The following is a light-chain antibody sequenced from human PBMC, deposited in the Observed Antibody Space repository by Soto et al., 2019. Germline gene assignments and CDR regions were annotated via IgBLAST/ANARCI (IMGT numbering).Light chain of an antibody. Sequence: IRVTQSPATLSLSPGERATLSCRASQSVRSNLAWYQQKPGQSPRLLLNGASTRATGIPARFSGSGSGTQFTLTISSLQSEDFAVYYCQQYNNWPPAWTFGQGTKVDI. CDR1: QSVRSN. J-gene: IGKJ1*01. CDR3: QQYNNWPPAWT. V-gene: IGKV3-15*01. CDR2: GAS.